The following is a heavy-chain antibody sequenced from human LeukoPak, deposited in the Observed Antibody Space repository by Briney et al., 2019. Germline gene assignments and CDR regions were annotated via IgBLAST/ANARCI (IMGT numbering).Heavy chain of an antibody. V-gene: IGHV3-33*08. CDR2: IRFDGDNK. J-gene: IGHJ6*02. CDR1: GFTFSGYG. Sequence: GGSLRLSCAAFGFTFSGYGMHWLRQAPGKGLEWVAVIRFDGDNKYYGEAVKGRFTIARNNAENKLFLQMNNLRADDTAVYFCARSVYGSGSHMDVWGQGTTVTVSS. CDR3: ARSVYGSGSHMDV. D-gene: IGHD3-10*01.